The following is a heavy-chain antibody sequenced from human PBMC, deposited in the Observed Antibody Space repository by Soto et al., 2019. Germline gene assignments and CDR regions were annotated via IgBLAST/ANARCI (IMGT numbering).Heavy chain of an antibody. CDR1: GYTFTSYG. CDR2: ISAYNGNT. Sequence: QVQLVQSGAEVKKPGASVKVSCKASGYTFTSYGISWVRQAPGQGLEWMGWISAYNGNTNYAQKLKGRVTMTTDTSTSTAYMERRSLRSDDTAVYYCARDRKRITMIVVPDYWGQGTLVTVSS. CDR3: ARDRKRITMIVVPDY. V-gene: IGHV1-18*01. J-gene: IGHJ4*02. D-gene: IGHD3-22*01.